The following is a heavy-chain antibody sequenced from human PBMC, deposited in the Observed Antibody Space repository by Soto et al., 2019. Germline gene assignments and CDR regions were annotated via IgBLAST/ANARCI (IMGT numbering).Heavy chain of an antibody. Sequence: QVQLVESGGGVVQPGRSLRLSCAASGFTFSSYGMHWVRQAPGKGLEWVAVIWYDGSNKYYADSVKGRFTISRDNSKITLYLQMNSLRAEDTAVYYCARDRGSGWYLVYYFDYWGQGTLVTVSS. D-gene: IGHD6-19*01. CDR2: IWYDGSNK. J-gene: IGHJ4*02. CDR3: ARDRGSGWYLVYYFDY. CDR1: GFTFSSYG. V-gene: IGHV3-33*01.